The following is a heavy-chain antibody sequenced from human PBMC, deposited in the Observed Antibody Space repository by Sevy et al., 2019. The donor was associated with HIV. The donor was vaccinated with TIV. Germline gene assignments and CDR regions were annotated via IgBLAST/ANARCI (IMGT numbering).Heavy chain of an antibody. Sequence: SQTLSLTCAISGDSVSSNSAAWNWIRQSPSRGLEWLGRTYYRSKWYNDYAVSVKSRITINPDTSKNQFSLQLNSVTPEDTAVYYCARDPYCSSTSCFNWFDPCGQGTLVTVSS. CDR2: TYYRSKWYN. D-gene: IGHD2-2*01. J-gene: IGHJ5*02. CDR1: GDSVSSNSAA. V-gene: IGHV6-1*01. CDR3: ARDPYCSSTSCFNWFDP.